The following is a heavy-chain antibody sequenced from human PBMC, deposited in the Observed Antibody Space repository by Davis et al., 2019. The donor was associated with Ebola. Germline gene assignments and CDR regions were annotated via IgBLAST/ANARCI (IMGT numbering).Heavy chain of an antibody. Sequence: GGSLRLSCAASGFTFDDYAMHWVRQAPGKGLEWVSGISWNSGSIGYADSVKGRFTISRDNAKNSLYLQMNSLRAEDTALYYCAKDSHSSSWCFDYWGQGTLVTVSS. CDR1: GFTFDDYA. CDR2: ISWNSGSI. CDR3: AKDSHSSSWCFDY. V-gene: IGHV3-9*01. J-gene: IGHJ4*02. D-gene: IGHD6-13*01.